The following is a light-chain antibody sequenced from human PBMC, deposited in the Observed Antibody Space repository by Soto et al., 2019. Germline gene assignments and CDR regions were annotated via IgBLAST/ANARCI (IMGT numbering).Light chain of an antibody. CDR1: QSVSSSY. CDR2: GAS. Sequence: EIVLTQSPGTLSLSPGERATLSCRASQSVSSSYLAWYQQKPGQAPRLLIYGASTRASDIPARFSGSGSGTEFTLTISSLQSEDFAVYYCQQYDNWPPPLGQGTRLEIK. J-gene: IGKJ5*01. CDR3: QQYDNWPPP. V-gene: IGKV3-15*01.